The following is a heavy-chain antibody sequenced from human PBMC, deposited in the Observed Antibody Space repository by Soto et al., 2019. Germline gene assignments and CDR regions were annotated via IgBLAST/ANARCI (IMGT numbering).Heavy chain of an antibody. CDR1: GFTFSSYW. Sequence: EVQLVESGGGLVQPGGSLRLTCAASGFTFSSYWMSWVRQAPGKGLEWVANINQDVSVKYSVDSVKGRFTISRDNAKNSLYLQMNSLRAEDTAVYYCAKVSYNSWSIDYWGQGTLVTVSS. J-gene: IGHJ4*02. D-gene: IGHD6-6*01. V-gene: IGHV3-7*01. CDR2: INQDVSVK. CDR3: AKVSYNSWSIDY.